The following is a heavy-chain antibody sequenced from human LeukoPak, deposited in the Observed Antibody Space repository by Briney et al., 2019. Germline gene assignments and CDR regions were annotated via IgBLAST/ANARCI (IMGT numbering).Heavy chain of an antibody. D-gene: IGHD2/OR15-2a*01. CDR3: ARCNGDYMDV. CDR1: GFTFSSYS. J-gene: IGHJ6*03. V-gene: IGHV3-7*01. Sequence: GGSLRLSCAASGFTFSSYSMNWVRQAPGKGLEWVANIKQDGSEKYYVDSVKGRFTISRDNAKNSLYLQMNSLRAEDTAVYYCARCNGDYMDVWGKGTTVTVSS. CDR2: IKQDGSEK.